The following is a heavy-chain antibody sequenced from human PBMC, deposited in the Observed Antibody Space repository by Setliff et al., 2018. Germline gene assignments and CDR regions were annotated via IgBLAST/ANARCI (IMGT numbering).Heavy chain of an antibody. CDR1: GFTFSNYR. V-gene: IGHV3-33*08. J-gene: IGHJ4*02. CDR3: ARTCSGSGCYAGLES. CDR2: IWHDGGNK. Sequence: PGESLRLSCAASGFTFSNYRMHWVRQAPGKGLEWVAVIWHDGGNKCHADSVKGRFTISRDNSKNTLYLQMNSLRPEDTAVYYCARTCSGSGCYAGLESWGQGTPVTVSA. D-gene: IGHD2-15*01.